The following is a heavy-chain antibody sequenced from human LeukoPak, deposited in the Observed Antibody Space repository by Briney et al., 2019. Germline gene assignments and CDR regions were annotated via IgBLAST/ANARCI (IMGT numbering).Heavy chain of an antibody. Sequence: GASVKVSCKASGYTFTGYYMHWVRQAPGQGLEWMGWINPNSGGTNYAQKFQGRVTMTRDTSISTAYMELSRLRSDDTAVYYCARATYDSSGYYQEEFDYWGQGTLVTVSS. CDR1: GYTFTGYY. CDR3: ARATYDSSGYYQEEFDY. J-gene: IGHJ4*02. D-gene: IGHD3-22*01. CDR2: INPNSGGT. V-gene: IGHV1-2*02.